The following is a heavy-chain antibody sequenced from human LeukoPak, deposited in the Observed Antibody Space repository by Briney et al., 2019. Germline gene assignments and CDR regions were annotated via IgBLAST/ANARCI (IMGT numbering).Heavy chain of an antibody. J-gene: IGHJ4*02. CDR2: INWNDGST. D-gene: IGHD3-10*01. Sequence: GGSLRLSCAASGFTFDDYGMSWVRQAPGKGLEWVSGINWNDGSTGYADSVKGRFTISRDNAKNSLHLQMNSLRAEDTALYYCAKDIHGFGELSPSVDYWGQGTLVTVSS. CDR3: AKDIHGFGELSPSVDY. V-gene: IGHV3-20*04. CDR1: GFTFDDYG.